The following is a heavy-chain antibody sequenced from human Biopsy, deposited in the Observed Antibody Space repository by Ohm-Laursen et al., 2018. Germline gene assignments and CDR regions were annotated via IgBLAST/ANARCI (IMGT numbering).Heavy chain of an antibody. CDR1: GGTFSNSA. V-gene: IGHV1-69*13. Sequence: GASVKVSCKVSGGTFSNSAIGWVRQAPGQGLEWMGGIITFFRTGNYAQNFQGRLTITADEFTDTAYMELRSLRSEDTAVYYCAPQTPRDPDILTGAYHYDMAVWGQGTTVTVSS. J-gene: IGHJ6*02. CDR2: IITFFRTG. CDR3: APQTPRDPDILTGAYHYDMAV. D-gene: IGHD3-9*01.